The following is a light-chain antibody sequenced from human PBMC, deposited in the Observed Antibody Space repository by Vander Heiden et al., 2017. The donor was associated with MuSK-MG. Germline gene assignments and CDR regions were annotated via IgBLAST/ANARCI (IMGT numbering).Light chain of an antibody. CDR2: GAS. CDR1: QGIGNF. Sequence: DIQMTQSPSSLSASVGDRVTITCRASQGIGNFLAWFHQKPGKSPRLLIYGASTLQSGVPSRFSGSGSGTDFTLTISSLQPEDVATYYCQKYNGAPRPFGGGTKVEIK. V-gene: IGKV1-27*01. J-gene: IGKJ4*01. CDR3: QKYNGAPRP.